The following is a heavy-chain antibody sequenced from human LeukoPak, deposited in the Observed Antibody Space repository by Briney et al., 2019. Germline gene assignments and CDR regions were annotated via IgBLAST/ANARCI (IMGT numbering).Heavy chain of an antibody. CDR2: IYSTGST. D-gene: IGHD7-27*01. CDR1: GGSISSYY. V-gene: IGHV4-4*09. CDR3: ARHALTGDRRWFDP. Sequence: PSETLSLTCTVSGGSISSYYWSWIRQPPGQGLEWIGSIYSTGSTDYDPSLKSRVTLSLETSKDKFSLRLSSATAADTAVYYCARHALTGDRRWFDPWGQGTLVTVSS. J-gene: IGHJ5*02.